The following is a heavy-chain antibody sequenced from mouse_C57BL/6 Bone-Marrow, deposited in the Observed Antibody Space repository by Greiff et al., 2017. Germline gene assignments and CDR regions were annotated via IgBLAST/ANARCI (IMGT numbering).Heavy chain of an antibody. J-gene: IGHJ4*01. Sequence: QVQLQQSGAELARPGASVKLSCKASGYTFTSYGISWVKQRTGQGLEWIGEIYPRSGNIYYNEKFKGKATLTADKSSSTAYMELRSLTSEDSAVYFFAREGTTVVATDAMDYWGQGTSVTVSS. CDR2: IYPRSGNI. V-gene: IGHV1-81*01. CDR1: GYTFTSYG. CDR3: AREGTTVVATDAMDY. D-gene: IGHD1-1*01.